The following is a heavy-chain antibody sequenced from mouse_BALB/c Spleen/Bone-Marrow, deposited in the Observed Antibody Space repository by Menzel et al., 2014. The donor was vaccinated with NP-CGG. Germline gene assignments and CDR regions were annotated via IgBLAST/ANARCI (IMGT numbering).Heavy chain of an antibody. CDR1: GYAFTDYL. CDR2: INPGSGST. V-gene: IGHV1-54*01. Sequence: QVHVKQSGAELVGPGTSVKVSCKASGYAFTDYLMEWLRQRPGQGLEWIGVINPGSGSTNYNEKFKDKATLTADKSSSTAYMQLSSLTSDDSAVYFCARYDGYFDYWGQGTILTVSS. CDR3: ARYDGYFDY. J-gene: IGHJ2*01. D-gene: IGHD2-3*01.